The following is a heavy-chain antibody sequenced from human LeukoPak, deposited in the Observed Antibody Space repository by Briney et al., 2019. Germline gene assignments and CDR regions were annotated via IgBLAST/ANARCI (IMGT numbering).Heavy chain of an antibody. CDR1: GITFSNAW. D-gene: IGHD3-9*01. CDR2: ISYDGSNK. J-gene: IGHJ4*02. V-gene: IGHV3-30*03. Sequence: PGGSLRLSCAASGITFSNAWMTWVRQAPGKGPEWVAVISYDGSNKYYADSVKGRFTISRDNSKNTLYLQMNSLSAEDTAVYYCASQYYNILTGHYTSIDYWGQGTLVTVSS. CDR3: ASQYYNILTGHYTSIDY.